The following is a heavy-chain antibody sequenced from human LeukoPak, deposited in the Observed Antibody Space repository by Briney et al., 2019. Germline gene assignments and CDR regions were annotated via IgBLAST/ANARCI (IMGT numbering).Heavy chain of an antibody. J-gene: IGHJ4*02. V-gene: IGHV3-64D*06. CDR3: VKDRQESYDSSGYYPSDFDY. D-gene: IGHD3-22*01. Sequence: GGSLRLSCSASGFTFSSYAMHWVRQAPGKGLEYVSAISSNGGSTYYADSVKGRFTISRDNSKNTLYLQMSSLRAEDTAVYYRVKDRQESYDSSGYYPSDFDYWGQGTLVTVSS. CDR1: GFTFSSYA. CDR2: ISSNGGST.